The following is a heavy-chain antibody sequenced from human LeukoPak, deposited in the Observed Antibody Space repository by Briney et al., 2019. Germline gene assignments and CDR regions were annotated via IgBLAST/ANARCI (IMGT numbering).Heavy chain of an antibody. CDR1: GFTFSSYG. D-gene: IGHD6-13*01. J-gene: IGHJ4*02. CDR2: IWCDGSNK. V-gene: IGHV3-33*01. CDR3: ARGYSSSWYDY. Sequence: GGSLRLSCAASGFTFSSYGMHWVRQAPGKGLEWVAVIWCDGSNKYYADSVKGRFTISRGNSKNTLYLQMNSLRAEDTAVYYCARGYSSSWYDYWGQGTLVTVSS.